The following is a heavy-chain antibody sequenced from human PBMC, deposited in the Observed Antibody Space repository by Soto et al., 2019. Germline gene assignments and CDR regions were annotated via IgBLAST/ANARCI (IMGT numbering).Heavy chain of an antibody. V-gene: IGHV1-18*01. J-gene: IGHJ3*02. CDR2: ISPYNGNT. CDR3: SRDAQKWLVAAFDI. CDR1: GYTFVSYG. D-gene: IGHD6-19*01. Sequence: QVQLVQSGAEVKEPGASVKVSCKASGYTFVSYGISWVRQAPGQGLEWMGWISPYNGNTNYAQKFQGRVTMTTDTSTSTVYMELRSLRSDDTAVYYCSRDAQKWLVAAFDIWAKGQWSPSLQ.